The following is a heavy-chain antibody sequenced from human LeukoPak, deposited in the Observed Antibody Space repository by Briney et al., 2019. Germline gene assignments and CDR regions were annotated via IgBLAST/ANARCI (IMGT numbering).Heavy chain of an antibody. J-gene: IGHJ6*03. D-gene: IGHD3-3*01. Sequence: GGSLRLSCAASGFTFSNYYVHWVRHPPGKGLVWVSRINSDGSSTSYADSVKGRFTISRDNAKNTLYLQMNSLRAEDTAVYYCAREAEGRFLETYYYYMDVWGKGTTVTVSS. CDR1: GFTFSNYY. CDR2: INSDGSST. V-gene: IGHV3-74*01. CDR3: AREAEGRFLETYYYYMDV.